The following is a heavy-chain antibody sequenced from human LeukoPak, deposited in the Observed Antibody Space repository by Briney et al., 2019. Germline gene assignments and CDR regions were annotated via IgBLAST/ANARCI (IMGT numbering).Heavy chain of an antibody. J-gene: IGHJ4*02. D-gene: IGHD3-22*01. CDR1: GFTFGDYA. V-gene: IGHV3-9*01. Sequence: GGSLRLSCAASGFTFGDYAMHWVRQAPGKGLEWVSGISWNSGSIGYADSVKGRFTISRDNAKNSLYLQMNSLRAEDTALYYCAKGKRSGYYYVELDYWGQGTLVTVSS. CDR2: ISWNSGSI. CDR3: AKGKRSGYYYVELDY.